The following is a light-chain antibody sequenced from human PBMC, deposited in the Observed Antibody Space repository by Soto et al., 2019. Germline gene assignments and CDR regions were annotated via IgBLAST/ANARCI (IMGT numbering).Light chain of an antibody. J-gene: IGKJ3*01. Sequence: DLVMTQSPLSLPVTPGEPASISCRSSQSLLNSNGNNHLNWYLQKPGQSPQLLIYLGSNRASGVPDRFSGSGSGTDFTLKISRVEAEDVGVYYCMQGLQIPLTFGPGTEVDIK. CDR2: LGS. CDR1: QSLLNSNGNNH. V-gene: IGKV2-28*01. CDR3: MQGLQIPLT.